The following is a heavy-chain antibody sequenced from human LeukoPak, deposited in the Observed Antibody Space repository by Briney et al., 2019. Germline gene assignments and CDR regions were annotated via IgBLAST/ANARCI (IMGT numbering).Heavy chain of an antibody. CDR2: INSDGSST. V-gene: IGHV3-74*01. CDR1: GFTFSSYW. D-gene: IGHD3-10*01. Sequence: GGSLRLSCAASGFTFSSYWMHWVRQAPGKGLVGVSRINSDGSSTSYADSVKGRFTISRDNAKNTLYLQMNSLRAEDTAVYYCASETLWFGELFHDYWGQGTLVTVSS. J-gene: IGHJ4*02. CDR3: ASETLWFGELFHDY.